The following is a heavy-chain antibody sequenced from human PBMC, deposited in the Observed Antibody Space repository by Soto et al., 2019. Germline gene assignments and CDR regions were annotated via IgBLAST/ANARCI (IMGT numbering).Heavy chain of an antibody. Sequence: ASVKVSCKASGYTFTSYGISWVRQAPGQGLEWMGWTSAYNGNTNYAQKLQGRVTMTTDTSTSTAYMELRSLRSDDTAVYYCARDRDLVFIAAAGLFDYWGQGTLVTVSS. D-gene: IGHD6-13*01. J-gene: IGHJ4*02. V-gene: IGHV1-18*01. CDR2: TSAYNGNT. CDR1: GYTFTSYG. CDR3: ARDRDLVFIAAAGLFDY.